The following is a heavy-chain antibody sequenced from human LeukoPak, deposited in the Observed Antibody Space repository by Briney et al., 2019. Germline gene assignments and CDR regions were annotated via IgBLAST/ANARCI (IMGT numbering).Heavy chain of an antibody. V-gene: IGHV4-34*01. J-gene: IGHJ4*02. D-gene: IGHD3-10*01. CDR3: ARGPYYGSGSYTY. Sequence: SETLSLTCAVYGGSFSGYYWSWIRQPPGKGLEWIGEINHSGSTNYNPSLKSRVTISVDTSKNQLSLKLSSVTAADTAVYYCARGPYYGSGSYTYWGQGTLVTVSS. CDR1: GGSFSGYY. CDR2: INHSGST.